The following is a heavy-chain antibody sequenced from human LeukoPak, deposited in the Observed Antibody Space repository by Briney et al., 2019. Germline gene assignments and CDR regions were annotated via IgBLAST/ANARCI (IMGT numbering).Heavy chain of an antibody. CDR2: IRYDGSNK. Sequence: GGSLRLSCAASGFTVSSNYMSWVRQAPGKGLEWVAFIRYDGSNKYYADSVKGRFTISRDNAKNSLYLQMNSLRAEDTAVYYCARDPNYDILTGYYGGGAFDIWGQGTMVTVSS. J-gene: IGHJ3*02. CDR3: ARDPNYDILTGYYGGGAFDI. CDR1: GFTVSSNY. V-gene: IGHV3-30*02. D-gene: IGHD3-9*01.